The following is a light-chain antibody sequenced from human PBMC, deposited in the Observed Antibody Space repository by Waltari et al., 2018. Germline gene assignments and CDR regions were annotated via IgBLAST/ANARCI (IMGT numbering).Light chain of an antibody. CDR3: QQYYKWPLT. CDR1: QSVNTY. CDR2: GAF. J-gene: IGKJ4*01. Sequence: EIVLTQSPATLSVSPGERATLPCRASQSVNTYLAWYQQKPGPAPRILISGAFSRATGISARFSGSGSGTDFTLTISSLEFADSAVYYCQQYYKWPLTFGGGTKMEIK. V-gene: IGKV3-15*01.